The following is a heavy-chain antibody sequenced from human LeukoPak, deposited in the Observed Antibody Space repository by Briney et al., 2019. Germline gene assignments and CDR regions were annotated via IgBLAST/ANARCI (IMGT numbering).Heavy chain of an antibody. CDR2: ISGSGGST. CDR3: AKDRYDFWSGHLS. V-gene: IGHV3-23*01. J-gene: IGHJ5*02. D-gene: IGHD3-3*01. Sequence: GGSLRLSCAASGFTFSSYSMNWVRQAPGKGLEWVSAISGSGGSTYYADSVKGRFTISRDNSKNTLYLQMNSLRAEDTAVYYCAKDRYDFWSGHLSWGQGTLVTVSS. CDR1: GFTFSSYS.